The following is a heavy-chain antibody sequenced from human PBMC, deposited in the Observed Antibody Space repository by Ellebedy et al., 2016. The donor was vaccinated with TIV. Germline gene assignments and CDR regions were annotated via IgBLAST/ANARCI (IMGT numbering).Heavy chain of an antibody. CDR2: IYPADSDT. D-gene: IGHD2/OR15-2a*01. V-gene: IGHV5-51*01. CDR1: GYSFTNYW. J-gene: IGHJ3*02. Sequence: KVSCKASGYSFTNYWIGWVRQMPGKGPEWMGLIYPADSDTRYSPSFQGQVTISADRSISSAYLQWSSLKASDTAMYYCARQFYPDGFDIWGQGTIVTVSS. CDR3: ARQFYPDGFDI.